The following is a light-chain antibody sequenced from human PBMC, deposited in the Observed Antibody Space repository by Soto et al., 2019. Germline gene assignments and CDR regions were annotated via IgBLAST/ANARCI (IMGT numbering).Light chain of an antibody. Sequence: QSVLTQPASVSGSPGQSITISCTGTSSDVGAYNRVSWYQQRSGKAPKLMVYEVTNRPSGVSNRFSGSKSGNTASLTISGLQAEDEGDYYCLSYTTSSSYVFGTGTKVTVL. CDR3: LSYTTSSSYV. CDR1: SSDVGAYNR. CDR2: EVT. V-gene: IGLV2-14*01. J-gene: IGLJ1*01.